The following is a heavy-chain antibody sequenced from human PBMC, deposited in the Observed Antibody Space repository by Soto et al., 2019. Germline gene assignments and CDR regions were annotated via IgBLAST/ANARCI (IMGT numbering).Heavy chain of an antibody. CDR1: GFTLGNYW. Sequence: EVQLVESGGGLVQSGGSLRLSCAASGFTLGNYWMHWVRQAPGKGLVWVSRINDYGTTINYAESVEGRFIISRDDAKSEVYLHMNNSRAEDSAVYYCARGGLEHCDYWGQGALVTVSS. CDR2: INDYGTTI. J-gene: IGHJ4*02. V-gene: IGHV3-74*01. CDR3: ARGGLEHCDY. D-gene: IGHD1-1*01.